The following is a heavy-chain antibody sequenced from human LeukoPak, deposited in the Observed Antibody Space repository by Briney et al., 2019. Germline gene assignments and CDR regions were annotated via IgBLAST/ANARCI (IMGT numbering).Heavy chain of an antibody. V-gene: IGHV1-46*01. CDR3: ASLWNDVGDY. J-gene: IGHJ4*02. D-gene: IGHD1-1*01. Sequence: ASVKVSCKVSGYTLTELSMHWVRQAPGQGLEWMGIINPSGGNTNYAQKFQGRVTMTRDTSTSTVYMELSSLRSEDTAVYYCASLWNDVGDYWGQGTLVSVSS. CDR1: GYTLTELS. CDR2: INPSGGNT.